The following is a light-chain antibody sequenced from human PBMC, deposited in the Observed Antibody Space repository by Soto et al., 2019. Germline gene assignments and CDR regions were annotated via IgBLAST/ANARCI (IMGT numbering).Light chain of an antibody. CDR2: DAS. V-gene: IGKV1-5*01. Sequence: DIQMTQSPSTLSASVGDRVTITCRASQSISSWLAWYQQKPGKAPKLLIYDASSLESGVPSRFSGRGSGTEFPLTISSLQPDDFAPYYCQQYNSYSRTFGQGTKLEIK. J-gene: IGKJ2*01. CDR1: QSISSW. CDR3: QQYNSYSRT.